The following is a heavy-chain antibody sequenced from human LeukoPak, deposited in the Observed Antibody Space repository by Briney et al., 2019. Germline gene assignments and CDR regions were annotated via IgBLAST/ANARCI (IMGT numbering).Heavy chain of an antibody. J-gene: IGHJ5*02. CDR3: ARAPYMTTVTTAWFDP. CDR2: IYYSGST. Sequence: PSETLSLTCTVSGGSISSSSYYWGWIRQPPGKGLEWIGSIYYSGSTYYNPSLKSRVTISVDTSKNQFSLKLSSVTAADTAVYYCARAPYMTTVTTAWFDPWGQGTLVTVSS. V-gene: IGHV4-39*07. CDR1: GGSISSSSYY. D-gene: IGHD4-17*01.